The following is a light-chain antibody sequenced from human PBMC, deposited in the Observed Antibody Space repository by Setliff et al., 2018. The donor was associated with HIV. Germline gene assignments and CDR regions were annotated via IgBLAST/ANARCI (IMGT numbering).Light chain of an antibody. CDR1: SSNIGSNY. CDR2: DDD. CDR3: ATWDTALSGWV. V-gene: IGLV1-51*01. Sequence: QSVLAQPPSVSAAPGQNVTISCSGSSSNIGSNYVSWYQQLPGTASKLLMFDDDKRPSGIPDRFSGSKSGTSATLDITGLQTGDEADYYCATWDTALSGWVFGEGTK. J-gene: IGLJ3*02.